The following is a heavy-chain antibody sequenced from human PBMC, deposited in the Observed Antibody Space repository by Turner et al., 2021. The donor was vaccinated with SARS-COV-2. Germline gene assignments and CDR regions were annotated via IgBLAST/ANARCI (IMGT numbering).Heavy chain of an antibody. V-gene: IGHV1-2*02. CDR1: GYTFTGYY. CDR3: ARSIVVVPAAISH. CDR2: INPNSGGT. J-gene: IGHJ4*02. Sequence: QVQLVQSGAEVTKPGASVKVSCKASGYTFTGYYMHWVRQAPGQGLEWMGWINPNSGGTNYAQKFQGRVTMTRDMSISTAYMELSRLRSDDTAVYYCARSIVVVPAAISHWGQGTLVTVSS. D-gene: IGHD2-2*02.